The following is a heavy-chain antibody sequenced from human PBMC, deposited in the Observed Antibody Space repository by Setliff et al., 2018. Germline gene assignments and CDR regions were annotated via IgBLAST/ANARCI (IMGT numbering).Heavy chain of an antibody. CDR2: IKQGGSDT. J-gene: IGHJ4*02. CDR1: GFTFSRYW. CDR3: VRLGCSTTSCYYFDY. V-gene: IGHV3-7*01. Sequence: PGGSLRLSCAASGFTFSRYWMSWVRQAPGKGLEWVANIKQGGSDTYYMDSVKGRFTISRDNANNSLYLQMNTLRVEDTAVYFCVRLGCSTTSCYYFDYWGQGAQVTVSS. D-gene: IGHD2-2*01.